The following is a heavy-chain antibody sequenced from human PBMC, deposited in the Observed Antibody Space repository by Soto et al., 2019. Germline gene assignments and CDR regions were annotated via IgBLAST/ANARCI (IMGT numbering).Heavy chain of an antibody. J-gene: IGHJ5*02. CDR3: ANPGYSYGYDWFDP. D-gene: IGHD5-18*01. V-gene: IGHV3-23*01. CDR2: ISDSGGST. CDR1: GFSFSSYA. Sequence: GGSLRLSCAASGFSFSSYAMTWVRQAPGKGLEWVSGISDSGGSTYYADSVKGRFTISRDNSENMVYLQMNRLRAGDTAVYYCANPGYSYGYDWFDPWGHGTLVTVSS.